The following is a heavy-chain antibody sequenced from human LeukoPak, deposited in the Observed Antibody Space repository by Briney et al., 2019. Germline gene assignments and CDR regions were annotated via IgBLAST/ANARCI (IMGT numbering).Heavy chain of an antibody. CDR1: GFTFSSYG. J-gene: IGHJ4*02. CDR3: ARARGLRYFDWLSSDY. D-gene: IGHD3-9*01. CDR2: IWYDGSNK. Sequence: GGSLRLSCAASGFTFSSYGMHWVRQAPGKGLEWVAVIWYDGSNKYYADSVKGRFTISRDNSKNTLYLQMNSLRAEDTAVYYRARARGLRYFDWLSSDYWGQGTLVTVSS. V-gene: IGHV3-33*01.